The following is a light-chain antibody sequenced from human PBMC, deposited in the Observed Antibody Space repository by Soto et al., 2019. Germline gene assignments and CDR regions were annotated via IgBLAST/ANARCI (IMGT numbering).Light chain of an antibody. V-gene: IGKV1-6*01. CDR3: LQDYNYPRT. J-gene: IGKJ1*01. CDR2: AAS. CDR1: QGIRNE. Sequence: AIPMTQSPSSLSASVGDTVTITCRASQGIRNELGWYQQKPGKAPKLLIYAASYLQGGVPSRFSGSGSGTDFTLTISSLQPEDFATYYCLQDYNYPRTFGQGTRVEIK.